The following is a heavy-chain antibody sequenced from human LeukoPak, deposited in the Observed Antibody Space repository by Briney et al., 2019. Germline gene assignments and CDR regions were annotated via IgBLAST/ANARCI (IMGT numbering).Heavy chain of an antibody. CDR2: INWNGGST. J-gene: IGHJ6*04. CDR3: AREIVVVPAAGMDV. CDR1: GFTLDDYG. Sequence: GGSLRLSCAASGFTLDDYGMSWVRQAPGKGLEWVSGINWNGGSTGYADSVEGRFTISRDNAKNSLYLQMNSLRAEDTALYYCAREIVVVPAAGMDVWGKGTTVTVSS. V-gene: IGHV3-20*04. D-gene: IGHD2-2*01.